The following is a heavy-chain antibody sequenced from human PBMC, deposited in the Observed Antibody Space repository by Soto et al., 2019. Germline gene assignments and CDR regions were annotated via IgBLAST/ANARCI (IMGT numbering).Heavy chain of an antibody. D-gene: IGHD3-3*01. CDR2: IKEDGTET. J-gene: IGHJ4*02. Sequence: EVLVVESGGGLVQPGGSLRLSCEVSGFTFSGYWMKWVRQAPGKGLEWVDTIKEDGTETYYVDSVKGRFIISRDSAKTALYLQMNSLRVADTAVYYWASTSGYWGQGTLVTFSS. V-gene: IGHV3-7*03. CDR3: ASTSGY. CDR1: GFTFSGYW.